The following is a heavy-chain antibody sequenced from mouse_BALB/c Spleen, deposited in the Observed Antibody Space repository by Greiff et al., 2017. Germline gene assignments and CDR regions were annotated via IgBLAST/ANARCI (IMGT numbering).Heavy chain of an antibody. J-gene: IGHJ4*01. V-gene: IGHV1-80*01. D-gene: IGHD1-1*01. CDR3: AREYYGSSPYYAMDY. CDR2: IYPGDGDT. CDR1: GYAFSSYW. Sequence: QVQLQQSGAELVRPGSSVKISCKASGYAFSSYWMNWVKQRPGQGLEWIGQIYPGDGDTNYNGKFRDKATLTADKSSSTAYMQLSSLTSEDSAVYFCAREYYGSSPYYAMDYWGQGTSVTVSS.